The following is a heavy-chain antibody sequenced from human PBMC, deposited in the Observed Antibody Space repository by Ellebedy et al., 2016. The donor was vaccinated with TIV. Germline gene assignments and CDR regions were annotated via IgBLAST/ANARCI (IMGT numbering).Heavy chain of an antibody. CDR3: AKLNEGAFGMDD. V-gene: IGHV3-23*01. CDR2: LTNTGGST. Sequence: PGGSLRLSCAGSGFPFSTYGMTWVRQAPGKGLEWFSSLTNTGGSTYYADSVKARFTISSDNFNAAVHLQINSLRAEDTAVYYCAKLNEGAFGMDDWGQGTTVTVSS. CDR1: GFPFSTYG. J-gene: IGHJ6*02.